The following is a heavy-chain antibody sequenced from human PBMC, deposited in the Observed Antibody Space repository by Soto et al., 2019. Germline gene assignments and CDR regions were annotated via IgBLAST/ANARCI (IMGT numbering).Heavy chain of an antibody. J-gene: IGHJ4*02. D-gene: IGHD2-15*01. CDR3: ARCSEYCSGGSCYSFDY. CDR1: GYTFTSYY. V-gene: IGHV1-46*03. CDR2: INPSGGST. Sequence: ASVKVSCKASGYTFTSYYMHWVRQAPGQGLEWMGIINPSGGSTSYAQKFQGRVTMTRDTSTSTVYMELSSLRSEDTAVYYCARCSEYCSGGSCYSFDYWGQGTLVTVSS.